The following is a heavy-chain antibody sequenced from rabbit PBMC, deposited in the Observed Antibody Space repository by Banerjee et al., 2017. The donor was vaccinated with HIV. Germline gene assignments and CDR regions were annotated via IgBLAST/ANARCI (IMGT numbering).Heavy chain of an antibody. J-gene: IGHJ4*01. V-gene: IGHV1S40*01. CDR3: TRSQVAGAWDL. CDR1: GIAFSPFA. Sequence: QSLEESGGDLVKPGASLTLTCTASGIAFSPFAISWVRQAPGKGLEWIAYIYPHGGSADYASWVNGRFTLSLDNAQNTAFLQMTSLTDADTATYFCTRSQVAGAWDLWGPGTLVTVS. CDR2: IYPHGGSA. D-gene: IGHD4-1*01.